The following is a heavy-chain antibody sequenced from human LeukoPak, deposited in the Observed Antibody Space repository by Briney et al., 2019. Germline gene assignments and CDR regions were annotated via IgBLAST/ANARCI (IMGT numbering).Heavy chain of an antibody. CDR1: GYTFTSYG. CDR2: ISAYNGNT. J-gene: IGHJ4*02. D-gene: IGHD2-2*01. V-gene: IGHV1-18*04. Sequence: ASVKVSCKAAGYTFTSYGISWVRQAPGQGLEWMGWISAYNGNTNYAQKLQGRVTMTTDTSTSTVYMELRSLRSDDTAVYHCARGGLYCSSTSCYGIEYWGQGTLVTVSS. CDR3: ARGGLYCSSTSCYGIEY.